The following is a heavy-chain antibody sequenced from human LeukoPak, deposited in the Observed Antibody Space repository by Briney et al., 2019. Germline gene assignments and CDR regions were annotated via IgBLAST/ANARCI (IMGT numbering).Heavy chain of an antibody. CDR2: INHSGST. Sequence: SETLSLTCAVYGGSFSGYYWSWIRQPPGKGLEWIGEINHSGSTNYNPSLKSRVTISVDTSKNQFSLKLSSVTAADTAVYYCARDITIFGVVQSPRGNMAVWGKGTTVTVSS. CDR3: ARDITIFGVVQSPRGNMAV. J-gene: IGHJ6*03. CDR1: GGSFSGYY. V-gene: IGHV4-34*01. D-gene: IGHD3-3*01.